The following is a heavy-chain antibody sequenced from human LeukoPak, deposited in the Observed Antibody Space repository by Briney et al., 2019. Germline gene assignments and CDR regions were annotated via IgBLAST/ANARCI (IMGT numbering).Heavy chain of an antibody. Sequence: SVKVSFKASGGTFSIYAISWVRQAPGQGLEWMGGIIPIFGTANYAQKFQGRVTITADESTSTAYMELSSLRSEDTAVYYCARGLVRGVHYYFDYWGQGTLVTVSS. CDR3: ARGLVRGVHYYFDY. CDR1: GGTFSIYA. V-gene: IGHV1-69*13. J-gene: IGHJ4*02. CDR2: IIPIFGTA. D-gene: IGHD3-10*01.